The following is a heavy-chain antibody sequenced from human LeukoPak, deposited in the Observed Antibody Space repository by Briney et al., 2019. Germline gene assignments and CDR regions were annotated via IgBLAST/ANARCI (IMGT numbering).Heavy chain of an antibody. Sequence: GGSLRLSCAASGFTVSSNYMSWVRQAPGKGLEWVSAISGSGGSTYYADSVKGRFTISRDKSKNTLYLQMNSLRAEDTAVYYCAKAVGATWYFDLWGRGTLVTVSS. CDR2: ISGSGGST. CDR1: GFTVSSNY. V-gene: IGHV3-23*01. J-gene: IGHJ2*01. D-gene: IGHD1-26*01. CDR3: AKAVGATWYFDL.